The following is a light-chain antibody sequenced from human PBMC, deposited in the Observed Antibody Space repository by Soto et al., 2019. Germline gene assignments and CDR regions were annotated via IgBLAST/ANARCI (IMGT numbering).Light chain of an antibody. V-gene: IGKV1-5*01. J-gene: IGKJ1*01. CDR2: DAS. CDR1: QSLGIW. Sequence: DIQMTQSPSTLSASVGDRVTITCRASQSLGIWLAWHQQKPGKAPKLLIYDASTLKSGVPSRFSGSGSGTKFTLTISSLQPDDFATYHCQEYNSYSGTLGQGTRVDIK. CDR3: QEYNSYSGT.